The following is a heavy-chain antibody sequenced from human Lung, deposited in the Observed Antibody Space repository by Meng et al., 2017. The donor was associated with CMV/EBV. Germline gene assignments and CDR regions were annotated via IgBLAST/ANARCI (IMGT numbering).Heavy chain of an antibody. Sequence: GGSLRLSCTTSGFNFGDYTMSWVRQAPGKGLEWVGLIRNKDYDGTTEYAASVKDRFTISSNEPKSIAYLQMDSLRIEDTAVYYCTRGGFLEWLSLTFDSWXQGNXVTVDS. CDR2: IRNKDYDGTT. CDR1: GFNFGDYT. CDR3: TRGGFLEWLSLTFDS. D-gene: IGHD3-3*01. J-gene: IGHJ4*02. V-gene: IGHV3-49*04.